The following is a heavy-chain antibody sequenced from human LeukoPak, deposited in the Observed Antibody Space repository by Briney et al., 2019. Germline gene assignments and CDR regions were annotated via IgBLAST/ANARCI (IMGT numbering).Heavy chain of an antibody. Sequence: GGSHRLSCAASGFSSSDAWMSWVRQIPGKGLEWVGRIESKTDGGTTDYAAPVKGRFTISRDDSTNTLYLQMNSLKSEDTAVCYCTTYGSGRKFDYWGQGILVTVSS. CDR1: GFSSSDAW. J-gene: IGHJ4*02. CDR3: TTYGSGRKFDY. CDR2: IESKTDGGTT. V-gene: IGHV3-15*04. D-gene: IGHD3-10*01.